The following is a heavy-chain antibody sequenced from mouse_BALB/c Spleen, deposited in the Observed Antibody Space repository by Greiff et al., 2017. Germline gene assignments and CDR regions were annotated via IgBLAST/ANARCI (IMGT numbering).Heavy chain of an antibody. CDR3: ARQVDGSWYFDV. D-gene: IGHD2-3*01. Sequence: EVQLQESGGGLVQPGGSLKLSCAASGFTFSSYTMSWVRQTPEKRLEWVAYISNGGGSTYYPDTVKGRFTISRDNAKNTLYLQMSSLKSEDTAMYYCARQVDGSWYFDVWGAGTTVTVSS. V-gene: IGHV5-12-2*01. CDR2: ISNGGGST. CDR1: GFTFSSYT. J-gene: IGHJ1*01.